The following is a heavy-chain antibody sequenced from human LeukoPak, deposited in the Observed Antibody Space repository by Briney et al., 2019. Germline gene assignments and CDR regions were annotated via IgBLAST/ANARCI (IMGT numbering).Heavy chain of an antibody. CDR1: GYTFTVYY. V-gene: IGHV1-2*02. J-gene: IGHJ1*01. Sequence: ASVNVSCKASGYTFTVYYLQWVRQAPGQGPEWLGWINPKSGDTKYAQKFQGRVTMTSDTSISTTYMELSSLKSDDTAVYYCARDPAVGYYDDSSGRPSYFQHWGQGTLVTVSS. CDR2: INPKSGDT. D-gene: IGHD3-22*01. CDR3: ARDPAVGYYDDSSGRPSYFQH.